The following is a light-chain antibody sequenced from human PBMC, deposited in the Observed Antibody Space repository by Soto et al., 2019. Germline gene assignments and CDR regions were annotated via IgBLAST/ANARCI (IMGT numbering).Light chain of an antibody. CDR3: QSYDSSLSGSV. Sequence: QSVLTQPPSASGTPGQRVTISCSGSSSNIGSEYVVWYQHLPGTAPKLLIYRNNQRPSGVPDRFSGSKSGTSASLAITGLQAEDEADYYCQSYDSSLSGSVFGGGTQLTVL. CDR1: SSNIGSEY. J-gene: IGLJ2*01. CDR2: RNN. V-gene: IGLV1-47*01.